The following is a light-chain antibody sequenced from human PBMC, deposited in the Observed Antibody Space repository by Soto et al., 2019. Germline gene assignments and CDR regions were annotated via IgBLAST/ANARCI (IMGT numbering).Light chain of an antibody. V-gene: IGKV3-15*01. J-gene: IGKJ2*01. CDR2: GAS. Sequence: EIVMTQSPATLSVSPGERATLSCRASQSVSSKLDWYQQKPGQAPSLLIYGASTRATGIPARFSGSGSGTEFTLTISRLQSEDLAVDYCQQYNNWPPKMYTFGQGTKLEIK. CDR1: QSVSSK. CDR3: QQYNNWPPKMYT.